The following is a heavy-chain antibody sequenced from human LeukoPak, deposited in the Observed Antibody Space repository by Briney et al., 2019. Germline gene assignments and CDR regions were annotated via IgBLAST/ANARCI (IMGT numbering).Heavy chain of an antibody. CDR2: IYYSGST. J-gene: IGHJ5*02. V-gene: IGHV4-31*03. CDR1: GGSMRSTSYY. D-gene: IGHD2-15*01. CDR3: ASEGERACSGGSCYSGWFDP. Sequence: SETLSLTCTVSGGSMRSTSYYWGWIRQHPGKGLEWIRYIYYSGSTYYNPSLKSRVTISVDTSKDQFSLKLSSVTAADTAVYYCASEGERACSGGSCYSGWFDPWGQGTLVTVSS.